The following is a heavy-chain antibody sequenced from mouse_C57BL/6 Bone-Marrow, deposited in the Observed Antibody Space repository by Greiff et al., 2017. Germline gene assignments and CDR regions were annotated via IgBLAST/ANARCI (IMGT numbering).Heavy chain of an antibody. CDR2: IDPSDSYT. CDR3: ARWGFDYGSSSYAMDY. CDR1: GYTFTSYW. Sequence: QVQLQQPGAELVRPGTSVKLSCKASGYTFTSYWMHWVKQRPGQGLEWIGVIDPSDSYTNYNQKFKGKATLTVDTSSSTAYMPLSSLTSEDSAVYYCARWGFDYGSSSYAMDYWGQGTSVTVSS. J-gene: IGHJ4*01. D-gene: IGHD1-1*01. V-gene: IGHV1-59*01.